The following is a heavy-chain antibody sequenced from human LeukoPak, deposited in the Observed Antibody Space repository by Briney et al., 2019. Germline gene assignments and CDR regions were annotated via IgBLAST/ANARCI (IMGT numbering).Heavy chain of an antibody. CDR1: GYTFTGYY. V-gene: IGHV1-46*01. Sequence: ASVKVSCKASGYTFTGYYMHWVRQAPGQGVEWMGIINPSGGSTSYAQKFQGRVTMTRDMSTSTVYMELSSLRSEDTAVYYCARGYYYDSSGYSYSGYFDYWGQGTLVTVSS. D-gene: IGHD3-22*01. CDR3: ARGYYYDSSGYSYSGYFDY. J-gene: IGHJ4*02. CDR2: INPSGGST.